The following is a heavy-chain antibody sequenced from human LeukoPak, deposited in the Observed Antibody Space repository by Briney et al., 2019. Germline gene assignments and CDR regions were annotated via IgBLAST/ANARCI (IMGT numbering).Heavy chain of an antibody. CDR2: ISYDGSNK. J-gene: IGHJ4*02. V-gene: IGHV3-30*04. CDR3: AKDDRWLQFCC. Sequence: GGSLRLSCAASGFTFSSYAMHWVRQAPGRGLEWVAVISYDGSNKYYADSVRGRFTISRDNSRNTVYLQMNSLRAEDTAVYYCAKDDRWLQFCCWGQGTLVTVPA. CDR1: GFTFSSYA. D-gene: IGHD5-24*01.